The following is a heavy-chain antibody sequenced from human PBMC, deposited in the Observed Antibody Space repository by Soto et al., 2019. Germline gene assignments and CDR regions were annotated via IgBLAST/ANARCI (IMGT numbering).Heavy chain of an antibody. Sequence: ASVKVSCKAPGYTFTRYGISWVRQAPGQGLEWMGWISGYNGDTNYAQKFQGRVTMTVDTSTTTAFMELTSLTSDDRAVYYCAKNGQPPYYYYGMDVWGQGTTVTVSS. J-gene: IGHJ6*02. V-gene: IGHV1-18*01. CDR2: ISGYNGDT. CDR3: AKNGQPPYYYYGMDV. CDR1: GYTFTRYG. D-gene: IGHD2-8*01.